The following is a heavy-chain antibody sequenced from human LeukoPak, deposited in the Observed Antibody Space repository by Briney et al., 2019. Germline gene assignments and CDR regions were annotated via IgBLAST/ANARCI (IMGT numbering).Heavy chain of an antibody. V-gene: IGHV1-69*13. CDR1: GGTFSSYA. CDR3: ALYYYDSSGYYPFDY. D-gene: IGHD3-22*01. J-gene: IGHJ4*02. Sequence: SVKVSCKAPGGTFSSYAISWVRQAPGQGLEWMGGIIPIFGTANYAQKFQGRVTITADESTSTAYMELSSLRSEDTAVYYCALYYYDSSGYYPFDYWGQGTLVTVSS. CDR2: IIPIFGTA.